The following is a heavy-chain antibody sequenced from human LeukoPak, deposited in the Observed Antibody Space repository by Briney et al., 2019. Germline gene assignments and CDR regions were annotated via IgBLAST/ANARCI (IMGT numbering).Heavy chain of an antibody. CDR2: ISWDGTRT. D-gene: IGHD2-21*01. J-gene: IGHJ3*01. Sequence: GGSLRLSCAASGFTFDDYTMHWVRQGPGKGLEWVSLISWDGTRTSYADSVKGRFTISRDSSKSTLYLQMNGLRAEDTAVYYCARAIPGQLWGQGTMVTVSS. CDR1: GFTFDDYT. CDR3: ARAIPGQL. V-gene: IGHV3-43*01.